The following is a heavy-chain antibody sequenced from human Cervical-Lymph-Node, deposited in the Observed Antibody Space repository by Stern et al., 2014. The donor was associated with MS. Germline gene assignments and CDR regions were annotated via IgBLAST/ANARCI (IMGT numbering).Heavy chain of an antibody. D-gene: IGHD6-13*01. CDR3: ARPHPYSSSWYGMDV. J-gene: IGHJ6*02. Sequence: VQLVESGAEVKKPGASVKVSCRASGYTLLNYGLSWVRQAPGQGLEWMGWISAYNGNTNYAQKFQGRVTMTPDTSATTAYMELRSLRSDDTAVYYCARPHPYSSSWYGMDVWGQGTTVTVSS. CDR1: GYTLLNYG. CDR2: ISAYNGNT. V-gene: IGHV1-18*01.